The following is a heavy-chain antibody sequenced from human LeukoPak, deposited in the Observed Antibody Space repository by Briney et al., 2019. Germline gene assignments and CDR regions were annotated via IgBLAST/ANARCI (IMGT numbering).Heavy chain of an antibody. CDR1: DGSISSHY. J-gene: IGHJ3*02. Sequence: SETLSLTCTVSDGSISSHYWSWIRQSPGKGLEWIGYHHYSGSTAYNPSLKSRVTISVDTSKNQFSLNLSSVTAADTAVYYCARARISGYLPAAFDIWGRGTTVTVPS. CDR3: ARARISGYLPAAFDI. V-gene: IGHV4-59*11. D-gene: IGHD5-12*01. CDR2: HHYSGST.